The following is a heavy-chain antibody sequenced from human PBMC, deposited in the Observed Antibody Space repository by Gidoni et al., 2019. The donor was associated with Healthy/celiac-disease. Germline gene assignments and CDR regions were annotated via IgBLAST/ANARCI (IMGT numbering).Heavy chain of an antibody. CDR3: ASGGELLRAFDI. D-gene: IGHD1-26*01. CDR1: GGSISSSSYY. Sequence: QLQLQESGPGLVKPSETLSLTCTVSGGSISSSSYYWGWIRQPPGKGLEWIGSIYYSGSTYYNPSLKSRVTISVDTSKNQFSLKLSSVTAADTAVYYCASGGELLRAFDIWGQGTMVTVSS. CDR2: IYYSGST. J-gene: IGHJ3*02. V-gene: IGHV4-39*01.